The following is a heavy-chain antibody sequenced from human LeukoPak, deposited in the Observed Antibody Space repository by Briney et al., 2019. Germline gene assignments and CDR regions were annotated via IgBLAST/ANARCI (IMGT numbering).Heavy chain of an antibody. Sequence: GGSLRLSCAASGFTFSSYSMNWVRQAPGKGLEWVSSISSSSSYIYYADSVKGRFTISRDNAKNSLYLQMNSLRAEDTAVYYCARDKYGDYVVDYWGQGTLVTVSS. D-gene: IGHD4-17*01. V-gene: IGHV3-21*01. J-gene: IGHJ4*02. CDR2: ISSSSSYI. CDR3: ARDKYGDYVVDY. CDR1: GFTFSSYS.